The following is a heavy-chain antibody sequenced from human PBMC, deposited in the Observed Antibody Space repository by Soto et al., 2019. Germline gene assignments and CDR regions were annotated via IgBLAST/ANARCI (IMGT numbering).Heavy chain of an antibody. CDR3: ARGGVNYGGNSPDAFDI. CDR1: GGPVSGDDLY. D-gene: IGHD4-17*01. V-gene: IGHV4-31*02. Sequence: SETLSLTCVVSGGPVSGDDLYWSCIRHLPGKGLEWIANVYHTGTTYYNPSLKSRVSMSVDTSQNQFSLKLSSVTAADTAVYYCARGGVNYGGNSPDAFDIWGQGTMVTVSS. CDR2: VYHTGTT. J-gene: IGHJ3*02.